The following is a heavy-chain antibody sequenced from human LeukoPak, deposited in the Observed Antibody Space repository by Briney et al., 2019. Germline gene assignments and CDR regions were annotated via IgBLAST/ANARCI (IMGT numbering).Heavy chain of an antibody. CDR1: GASISRSSYY. CDR2: VYYSGSS. J-gene: IGHJ4*02. Sequence: SETLSLTCTVSGASISRSSYYWGWIRQPPGKGLEWIGSVYYSGSSYYNPSLKSRVTISVDTSKNQFSLRLSSVTAADTAVYYCSLMDTAMGPFDYWGQGTLVTVSS. V-gene: IGHV4-39*01. D-gene: IGHD5-18*01. CDR3: SLMDTAMGPFDY.